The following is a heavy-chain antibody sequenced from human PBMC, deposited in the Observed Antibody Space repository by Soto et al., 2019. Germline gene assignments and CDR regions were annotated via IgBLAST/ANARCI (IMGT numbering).Heavy chain of an antibody. Sequence: ESLKISCKASGYKFTTFWLNWVRQTPGKGLEWLGRIDPTDSFTNYSPPFEGHVTISVDRSISTAYLQWNSLQASDTAIYYCARPASGGSRDAFDVWGQGTTVTVSS. CDR1: GYKFTTFW. D-gene: IGHD2-15*01. V-gene: IGHV5-10-1*01. CDR2: IDPTDSFT. J-gene: IGHJ3*01. CDR3: ARPASGGSRDAFDV.